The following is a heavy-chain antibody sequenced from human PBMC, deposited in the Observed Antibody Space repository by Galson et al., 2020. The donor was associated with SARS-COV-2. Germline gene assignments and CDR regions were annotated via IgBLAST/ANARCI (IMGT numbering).Heavy chain of an antibody. CDR2: INHSGST. CDR3: AGGTGDYVSCWFDP. Sequence: SETLSLTCAVYGGSFSGYYWSWIRQPPGKGLEWIGEINHSGSTNYNPSLKSRVTISVDTSKNQFSLKLSSVTAADTAVYYCAGGTGDYVSCWFDPWGQGTLVTVSS. D-gene: IGHD4-17*01. CDR1: GGSFSGYY. J-gene: IGHJ5*02. V-gene: IGHV4-34*01.